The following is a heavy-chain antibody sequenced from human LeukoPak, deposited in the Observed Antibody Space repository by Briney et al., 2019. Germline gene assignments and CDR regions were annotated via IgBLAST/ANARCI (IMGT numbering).Heavy chain of an antibody. Sequence: SVKVSCKASGGTFSSYVISWVRQAPGQGLEWMGGIIPIFGTANYAQKLQGRVTITADESTSTAYMELSSLGSEDTAVYYCASLGGAMVRGVITTNNFDYWGQGTLVTVSS. CDR2: IIPIFGTA. CDR3: ASLGGAMVRGVITTNNFDY. D-gene: IGHD3-10*01. J-gene: IGHJ4*02. V-gene: IGHV1-69*13. CDR1: GGTFSSYV.